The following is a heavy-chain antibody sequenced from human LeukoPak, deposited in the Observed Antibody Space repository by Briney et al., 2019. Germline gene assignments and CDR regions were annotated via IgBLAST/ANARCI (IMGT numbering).Heavy chain of an antibody. V-gene: IGHV3-23*01. CDR1: GLHFSGTA. J-gene: IGHJ5*02. CDR3: AKDGAQYSSGPECDP. CDR2: ISHDGMNA. Sequence: GGSLRLSCAASGLHFSGTAMSWVRQAPGKGLEWVSAISHDGMNAYYADSVKGRFTISRDNSKKTVSLEMSSLTAADTGVYYCAKDGAQYSSGPECDPRGQAALVTVSP. D-gene: IGHD6-19*01.